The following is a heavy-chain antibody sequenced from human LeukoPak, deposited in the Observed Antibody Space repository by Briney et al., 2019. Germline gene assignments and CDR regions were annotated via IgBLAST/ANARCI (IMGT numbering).Heavy chain of an antibody. Sequence: SETLSLTCAVSGGSISSGGSSWSWIRQPPGKGLEWIGYIYHSGSTYYNPSLKSRVTISVDRSKNQFSLKLSSVTAADTAVYYCARIAVAGTGYYFDYWGQGTLVTVSS. J-gene: IGHJ4*02. V-gene: IGHV4-30-2*01. CDR1: GGSISSGGSS. CDR2: IYHSGST. CDR3: ARIAVAGTGYYFDY. D-gene: IGHD6-19*01.